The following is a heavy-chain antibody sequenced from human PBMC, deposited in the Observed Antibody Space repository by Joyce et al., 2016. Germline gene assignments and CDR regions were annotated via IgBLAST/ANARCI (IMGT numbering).Heavy chain of an antibody. J-gene: IGHJ4*02. D-gene: IGHD6-25*01. CDR2: ISYDGIYK. V-gene: IGHV3-30*18. Sequence: QVQLVESGGGVVQPGRSLGLSCAASGLTLSNDGVHWVRQAPGKGLEWVAVISYDGIYKYYADSVKGRFTISRDNSKNTVFLEMNSLRTEDTAVYYCAKILTATYSSGWFLDYWGQGTLVTVSS. CDR3: AKILTATYSSGWFLDY. CDR1: GLTLSNDG.